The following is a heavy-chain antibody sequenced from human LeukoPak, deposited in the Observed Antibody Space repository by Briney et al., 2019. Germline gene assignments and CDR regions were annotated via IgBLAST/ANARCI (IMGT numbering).Heavy chain of an antibody. V-gene: IGHV1-2*02. CDR3: ARDRDVGATSFDY. Sequence: ASVKVSCKASGYTVTGYYMHWVRQAPGQGLEWMGWINPNSGGINYAQKFQGRVTMTRDTSISTAYMELSRLRSDDTAVYYCARDRDVGATSFDYWGQGTLVTVSS. J-gene: IGHJ4*02. D-gene: IGHD1-26*01. CDR1: GYTVTGYY. CDR2: INPNSGGI.